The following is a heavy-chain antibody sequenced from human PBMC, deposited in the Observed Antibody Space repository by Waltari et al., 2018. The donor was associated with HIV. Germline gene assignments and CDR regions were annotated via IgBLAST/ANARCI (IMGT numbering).Heavy chain of an antibody. CDR3: ARGLGYYGSGSYYNGWKIDY. V-gene: IGHV1-2*02. J-gene: IGHJ4*02. Sequence: QVQLVQSGAEVKKPGASVKVSCKASGYTFTGYYMPWVRQAPGQGLEWMGWINPNSGGTNYAQKFQGRVTMTRDTSISTAYMELSRLRSDDTAVYYCARGLGYYGSGSYYNGWKIDYWGQGTLVTVSS. D-gene: IGHD3-10*01. CDR2: INPNSGGT. CDR1: GYTFTGYY.